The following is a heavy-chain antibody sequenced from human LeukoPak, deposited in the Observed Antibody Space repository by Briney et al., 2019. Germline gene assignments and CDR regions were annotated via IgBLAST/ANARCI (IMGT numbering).Heavy chain of an antibody. V-gene: IGHV3-21*01. CDR1: GFTFSSYS. CDR3: ARSIAVAGRGDY. D-gene: IGHD6-19*01. Sequence: GGSLRLSCAAPGFTFSSYSMNWVRQAPGKGLEWVSSISSSSSYIYYADSVKGRFTISRDNAKNSLYLQMNSLRAEDTAVYYCARSIAVAGRGDYWGQGTLVTVSS. J-gene: IGHJ4*02. CDR2: ISSSSSYI.